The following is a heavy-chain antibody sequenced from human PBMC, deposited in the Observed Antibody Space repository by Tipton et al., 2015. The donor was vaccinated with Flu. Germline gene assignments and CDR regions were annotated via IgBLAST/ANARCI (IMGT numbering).Heavy chain of an antibody. V-gene: IGHV4-59*12. Sequence: TLSLTCTVSGGSISSYYWSWIRQPPGKGLEWIGYIYYSGSTNYNPSLKSRVTISVDTSKDQFSLKVTSVSAADTAVYYCARDGSGSYRPNWFDSWGQGALVTVSS. D-gene: IGHD3-16*02. J-gene: IGHJ5*01. CDR2: IYYSGST. CDR1: GGSISSYY. CDR3: ARDGSGSYRPNWFDS.